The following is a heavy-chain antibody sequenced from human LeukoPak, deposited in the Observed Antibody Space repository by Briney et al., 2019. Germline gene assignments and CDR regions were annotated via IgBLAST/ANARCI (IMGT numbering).Heavy chain of an antibody. CDR2: ISSSGTYI. V-gene: IGHV3-21*01. Sequence: GGSLRRSCAASGFTFSSYSMNWVRQAPGKGLEWVSSISSSGTYIYYADSVKGRFTISRHNAKNSLYLQMSSLRAGDTAVYYCAKDGLYFDYWGQGTLVTVSS. CDR1: GFTFSSYS. J-gene: IGHJ4*02. CDR3: AKDGLYFDY.